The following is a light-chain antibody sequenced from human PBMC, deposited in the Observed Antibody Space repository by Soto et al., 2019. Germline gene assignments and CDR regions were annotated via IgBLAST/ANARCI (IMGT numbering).Light chain of an antibody. CDR1: QGISRY. CDR2: AAS. CDR3: QQYYSYPSIT. V-gene: IGKV1-8*01. J-gene: IGKJ5*01. Sequence: AIRMTQSPSSFSASTGDRVTITCRASQGISRYLAWYQQKPGKAPKLLIYAASTLQSGVPSRFSGSGSGTDFTLTISGLQSEDFATYYCQQYYSYPSITGGQGPRLEIK.